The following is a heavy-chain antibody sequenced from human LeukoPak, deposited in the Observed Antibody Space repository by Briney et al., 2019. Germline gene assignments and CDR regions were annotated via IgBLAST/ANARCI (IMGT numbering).Heavy chain of an antibody. Sequence: PSETLSLTCADYGGSFSGYYWSWIRQPPGKGLEWIGYIYYSGSTNYNPSLKSRVTISVDTSKNQFSLKLSSVTAADTAVYYCARYRGYSYGLDYWGQGTLVTVSS. CDR3: ARYRGYSYGLDY. CDR1: GGSFSGYY. J-gene: IGHJ4*02. V-gene: IGHV4-59*01. D-gene: IGHD5-18*01. CDR2: IYYSGST.